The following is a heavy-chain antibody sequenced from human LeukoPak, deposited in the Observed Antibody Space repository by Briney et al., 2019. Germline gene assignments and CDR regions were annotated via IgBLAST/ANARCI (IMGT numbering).Heavy chain of an antibody. D-gene: IGHD4/OR15-4a*01. CDR3: AKARGATYGTYYFDY. CDR1: GFTFSSYA. CDR2: ISGSGGDT. V-gene: IGHV3-23*01. J-gene: IGHJ4*02. Sequence: PGGSLRLSCAASGFTFSSYAMNCVRQAPGKGLEWVSISGSGGDTYYADSVKGRFTISRDNSKNTLYLQMNSLRAEDTAVYYCAKARGATYGTYYFDYWGQGTLVTVSS.